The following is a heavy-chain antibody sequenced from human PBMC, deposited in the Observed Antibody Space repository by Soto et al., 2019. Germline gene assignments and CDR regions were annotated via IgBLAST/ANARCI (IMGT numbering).Heavy chain of an antibody. J-gene: IGHJ6*02. CDR2: INPNNGGT. V-gene: IGHV1-2*04. CDR3: ARNSLATILYGMDV. D-gene: IGHD5-12*01. Sequence: ASVKVSCKASGYTFTDSYMHWVRQAPGQGLEWMGWINPNNGGTNYAQKFQGWVTMTRDTSISTVYMELSRLRSDDTAVYYCARNSLATILYGMDVWGQGTTVTVSS. CDR1: GYTFTDSY.